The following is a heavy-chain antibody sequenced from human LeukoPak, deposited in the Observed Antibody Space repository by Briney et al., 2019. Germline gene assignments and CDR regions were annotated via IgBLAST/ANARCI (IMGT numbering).Heavy chain of an antibody. J-gene: IGHJ4*02. CDR3: ATGLAAAGTSFDY. V-gene: IGHV1-69*04. D-gene: IGHD6-13*01. Sequence: SVKVSCKASGGTFSSYAISWVRQAPGQGLEWMGRIIPILCIANYPQKFQGRVTITADKSTSTAYIELSSLRSEDTAVYYCATGLAAAGTSFDYWGQGTLVTVSS. CDR1: GGTFSSYA. CDR2: IIPILCIA.